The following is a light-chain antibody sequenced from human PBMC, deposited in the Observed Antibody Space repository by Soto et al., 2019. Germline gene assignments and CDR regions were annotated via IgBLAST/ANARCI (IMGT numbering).Light chain of an antibody. CDR2: DAS. J-gene: IGKJ4*01. CDR1: QDISKY. CDR3: QKYELLPVT. Sequence: DIQRTQSPSSLSASVGDRVTIACQASQDISKYLNWYQHKPGKAPKLLIYDASTLQTGGPSRFSGSGSGTEFTLTISSLQPGDVATYFCQKYELLPVTFGGGTKVEMK. V-gene: IGKV1-33*01.